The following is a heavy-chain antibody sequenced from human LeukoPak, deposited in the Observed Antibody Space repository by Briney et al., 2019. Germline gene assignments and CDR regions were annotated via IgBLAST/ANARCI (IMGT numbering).Heavy chain of an antibody. CDR2: ISWNSGSI. CDR1: GFTFDDYA. J-gene: IGHJ6*02. Sequence: PGGSLRLSCAASGFTFDDYAMHSVRQAPGKGLEWVSGISWNSGSIGYADSVKGRFTISRDDAKNSLYLQMNSLRAEDTALYYCAKSVSALRNYYGMDVWGQGTTVTVSS. V-gene: IGHV3-9*01. CDR3: AKSVSALRNYYGMDV. D-gene: IGHD1-14*01.